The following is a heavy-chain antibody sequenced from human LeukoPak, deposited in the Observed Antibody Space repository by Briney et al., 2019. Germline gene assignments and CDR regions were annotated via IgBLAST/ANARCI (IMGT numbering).Heavy chain of an antibody. CDR3: AELGITMIGGV. V-gene: IGHV3-48*03. J-gene: IGHJ6*04. Sequence: GGSLRLSCAASGFTFSSYEMDSVRQAPGKGLEWVSYISSSGRTIYYADSVKGRFTISRDNAKNSLYLQMNSLRAEDTAVYYCAELGITMIGGVWGKGTTVTISS. CDR1: GFTFSSYE. D-gene: IGHD3-10*02. CDR2: ISSSGRTI.